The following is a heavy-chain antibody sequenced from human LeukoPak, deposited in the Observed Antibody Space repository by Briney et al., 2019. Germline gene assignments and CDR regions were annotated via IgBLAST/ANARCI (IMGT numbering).Heavy chain of an antibody. Sequence: SETLSLTCTVSGDSFSSYYWSWIRQPAGKGLEWIGRIYSSGSTNYNPSLKSRVTMSVDTSKNQFSLKLSSVTAADTAVYYCARVAYCSGGSCYSFISYWGQGTLVTVSS. CDR3: ARVAYCSGGSCYSFISY. CDR2: IYSSGST. D-gene: IGHD2-15*01. CDR1: GDSFSSYY. J-gene: IGHJ4*02. V-gene: IGHV4-4*07.